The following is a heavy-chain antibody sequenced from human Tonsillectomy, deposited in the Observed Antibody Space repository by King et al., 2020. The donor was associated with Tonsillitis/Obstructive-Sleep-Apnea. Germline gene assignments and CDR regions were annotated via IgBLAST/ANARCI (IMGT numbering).Heavy chain of an antibody. Sequence: VQLVESGAEVKKPGESLRISCKGSGYSFPTYWISWVRQMPGKGLEWMGRIDPSDSYTDYSPSFQGRVTISADKSLSTAYLQWSSLKASDTAMYYCARSDSSGYYLVAFGIWGQGTMVTVSS. CDR2: IDPSDSYT. V-gene: IGHV5-10-1*03. CDR1: GYSFPTYW. J-gene: IGHJ3*02. D-gene: IGHD3-22*01. CDR3: ARSDSSGYYLVAFGI.